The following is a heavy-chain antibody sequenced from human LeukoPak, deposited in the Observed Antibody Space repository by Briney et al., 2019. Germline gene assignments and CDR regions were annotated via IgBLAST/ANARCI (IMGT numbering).Heavy chain of an antibody. CDR2: IYSSGTT. D-gene: IGHD1-1*01. CDR1: SGSISRYY. Sequence: SETLSLTCTVSSGSISRYYWSWIRQPAGKGLEWIGRIYSSGTTDYNPSLQSRVTMSLDKSKKQFSLTLSSVTAADSAVYYCARDPTLDEEDYWGQGTLVTVSS. V-gene: IGHV4-4*07. CDR3: ARDPTLDEEDY. J-gene: IGHJ4*02.